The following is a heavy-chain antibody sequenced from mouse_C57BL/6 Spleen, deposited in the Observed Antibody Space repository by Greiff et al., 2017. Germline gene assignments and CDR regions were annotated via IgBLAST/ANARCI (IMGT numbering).Heavy chain of an antibody. CDR3: ASWPWFAY. Sequence: QVQLQQPGAELVRPGTSVKLSCKASGYTFTSYWMHWVKQRPGQGLEWIGVIDPSDSYTNYNQKFKGKATLTVDTSSSTAYMQLSGLTSEDSAVYYCASWPWFAYWGQGTLVTVSA. J-gene: IGHJ3*01. CDR2: IDPSDSYT. V-gene: IGHV1-59*01. CDR1: GYTFTSYW.